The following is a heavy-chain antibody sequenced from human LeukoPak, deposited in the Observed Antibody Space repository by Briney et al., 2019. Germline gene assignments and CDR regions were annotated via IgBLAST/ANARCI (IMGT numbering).Heavy chain of an antibody. CDR2: ISDIGSI. CDR3: AGHHPRNTVDF. J-gene: IGHJ4*02. D-gene: IGHD2-8*02. CDR1: GGSISSYY. V-gene: IGHV4-59*08. Sequence: SETLSLTCTVPGGSISSYYWSWIRQPPGKGLEWIAYISDIGSINYNPSLKSRVTISLDTSKNQFSLKLSSVTAADTAVYYSAGHHPRNTVDFWGQGTLVTVSS.